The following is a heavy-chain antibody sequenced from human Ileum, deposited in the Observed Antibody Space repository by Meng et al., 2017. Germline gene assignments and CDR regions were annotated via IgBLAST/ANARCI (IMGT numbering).Heavy chain of an antibody. D-gene: IGHD3-16*01. CDR3: ARGGGRYGPDFDY. Sequence: QLQLLQCGAVLFRASQALVLPAAGDVGSFTGCYWGWNRQPPGKGLGWVGEINQSESTNSNPSLKSRVTISVDTSKNQFSLKLSSVTAADTAVYYCARGGGRYGPDFDYWGQGTLVTVSS. CDR1: VGSFTGCY. V-gene: IGHV4-34*01. CDR2: INQSEST. J-gene: IGHJ4*02.